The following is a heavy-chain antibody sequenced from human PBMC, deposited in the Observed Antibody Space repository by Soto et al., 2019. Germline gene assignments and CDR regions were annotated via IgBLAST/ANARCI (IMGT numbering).Heavy chain of an antibody. CDR1: GFVFGSYS. J-gene: IGHJ4*02. CDR2: ISSSSVTT. Sequence: VQLVESGGGLVQPGGSLRLSCAASGFVFGSYSMNWVRQAPGKGLQWVAYISSSSVTTYYGDSLKGRFTISRDNAKNSLYLQINSLRAEDTAVYYCARDLYSSGWHEGFVDYWGQGTLVTVSS. CDR3: ARDLYSSGWHEGFVDY. D-gene: IGHD6-19*01. V-gene: IGHV3-48*01.